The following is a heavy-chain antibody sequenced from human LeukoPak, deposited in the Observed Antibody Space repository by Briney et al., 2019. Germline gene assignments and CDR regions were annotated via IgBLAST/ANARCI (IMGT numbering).Heavy chain of an antibody. CDR2: IRNKPNSYTT. J-gene: IGHJ4*02. D-gene: IGHD1-1*01. V-gene: IGHV3-72*01. Sequence: GGSLRLSCAASGFTFSDHYMDWVRQAPGEGLEWVGRIRNKPNSYTTECAASVKGRFTISRDDSKNSLYLQMNSLKTEDTAVYYCARAPLNWNGVDYWGQGTLVTVSS. CDR3: ARAPLNWNGVDY. CDR1: GFTFSDHY.